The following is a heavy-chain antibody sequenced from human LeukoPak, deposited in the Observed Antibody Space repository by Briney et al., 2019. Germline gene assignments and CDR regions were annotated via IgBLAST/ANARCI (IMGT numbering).Heavy chain of an antibody. CDR1: GFTFSDYY. Sequence: GGSLRLSCAASGFTFSDYYMSWIRQPPGKGLEWVSYISGTSRTKYYADSVKGRFTISRDNAKNSLYLQMNSLRAEDTAVYYCARGVRYCSSTSCYEHWGQGTLVTVSS. CDR3: ARGVRYCSSTSCYEH. J-gene: IGHJ1*01. D-gene: IGHD2-2*01. CDR2: ISGTSRTK. V-gene: IGHV3-11*04.